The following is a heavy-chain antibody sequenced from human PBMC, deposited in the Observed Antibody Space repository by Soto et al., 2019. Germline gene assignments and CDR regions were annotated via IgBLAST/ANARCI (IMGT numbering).Heavy chain of an antibody. CDR3: ARGNYDFWSGYYTSIWFDP. J-gene: IGHJ5*02. Sequence: ASETLSLTCTVSGGSISSYYWSWIRQPPGKGLEWIGYIYYSGSTNYNPSLKSRVTISVDTSKNQFSLKLSSVTAADTAVYYCARGNYDFWSGYYTSIWFDPWGQGTLVTVSS. CDR2: IYYSGST. V-gene: IGHV4-59*01. D-gene: IGHD3-3*01. CDR1: GGSISSYY.